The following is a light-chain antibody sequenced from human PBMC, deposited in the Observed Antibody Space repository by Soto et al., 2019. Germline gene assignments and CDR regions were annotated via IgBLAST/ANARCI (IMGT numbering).Light chain of an antibody. Sequence: DIQLTQSPSFLSASVGDRVTITCRASQGISSYLAWYQQKPGKAPKLLIYAASTLQSGVPSRFSGSGSGIEFTLTFSSLQPEDFATYYCQQLNSYPRTFCQGTKVEIK. CDR2: AAS. CDR1: QGISSY. J-gene: IGKJ1*01. V-gene: IGKV1-9*01. CDR3: QQLNSYPRT.